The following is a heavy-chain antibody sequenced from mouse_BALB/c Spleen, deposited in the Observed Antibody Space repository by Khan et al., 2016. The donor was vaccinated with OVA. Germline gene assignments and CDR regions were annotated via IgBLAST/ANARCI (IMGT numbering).Heavy chain of an antibody. V-gene: IGHV1S137*01. CDR2: ISTYSGST. CDR3: ARPAYDGYYDY. D-gene: IGHD2-3*01. Sequence: QVQLQQSGPELVRPGVSVKISCKGSGYTFTDYAMYWVKQSHAKSLEWIGLISTYSGSTNYNQKFKGKATMTVDKSSSTAYMELARLTSEDSAIYYWARPAYDGYYDYWGQGTTLTVSS. J-gene: IGHJ2*01. CDR1: GYTFTDYA.